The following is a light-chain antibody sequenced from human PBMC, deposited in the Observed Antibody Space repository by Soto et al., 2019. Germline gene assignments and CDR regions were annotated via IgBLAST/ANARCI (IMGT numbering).Light chain of an antibody. CDR3: MQALQTRT. Sequence: DIVMTQSPLSLPVTPGEPASISCRSSQSLLHSNGYNYLDWYLQKPGQSPQLLIYLGSNRASGVPDRVSGSGSGTDFTLKISRVEAEDVGVYYCMQALQTRTFGQCTKVEIK. CDR2: LGS. J-gene: IGKJ1*01. CDR1: QSLLHSNGYNY. V-gene: IGKV2-28*01.